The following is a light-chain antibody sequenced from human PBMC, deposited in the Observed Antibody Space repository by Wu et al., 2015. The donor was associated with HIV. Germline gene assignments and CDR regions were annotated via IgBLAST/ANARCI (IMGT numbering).Light chain of an antibody. CDR1: QSVIGW. CDR2: KTS. Sequence: DIQMTQSPSSLSARVGDRVTITCRASQSVIGWLAWYQQRPGKAPKLLMYKTSTLQSGVPSRFSGSGSGTQFTLTITSLQPEDFATYYCQHYDSYPYTFGQGTKLEIK. J-gene: IGKJ2*01. V-gene: IGKV1-5*03. CDR3: QHYDSYPYT.